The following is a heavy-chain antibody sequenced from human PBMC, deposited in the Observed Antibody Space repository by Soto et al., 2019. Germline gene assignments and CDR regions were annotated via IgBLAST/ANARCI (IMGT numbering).Heavy chain of an antibody. D-gene: IGHD6-19*01. CDR3: ARDVAMPTGLGLGY. J-gene: IGHJ4*02. V-gene: IGHV3-30*03. CDR1: GFAFTNYG. CDR2: ISNDGSKK. Sequence: QVQVVESVGGVVQPGTSLRLSCAASGFAFTNYGIHWVRQAPGKGLEWVAHISNDGSKKFYGDSVKGRFTISRDNSENTVYLQMTSLRPDDTAVFYCARDVAMPTGLGLGYWGQGTLVTVSS.